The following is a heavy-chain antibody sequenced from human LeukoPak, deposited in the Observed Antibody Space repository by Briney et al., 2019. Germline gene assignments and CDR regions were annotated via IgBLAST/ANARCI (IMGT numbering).Heavy chain of an antibody. CDR1: GYTFTSHG. J-gene: IGHJ4*02. CDR3: ARTYSSSYYEY. V-gene: IGHV1-18*01. CDR2: ISGHSGSP. D-gene: IGHD6-13*01. Sequence: GASVKVSCKASGYTFTSHGLAWVRQAPGQGPECMGWISGHSGSPNYSPRFQGRVTMTTDSSTSTAYLEVTSLRSDDTAIYYCARTYSSSYYEYWGQGTVVTVS.